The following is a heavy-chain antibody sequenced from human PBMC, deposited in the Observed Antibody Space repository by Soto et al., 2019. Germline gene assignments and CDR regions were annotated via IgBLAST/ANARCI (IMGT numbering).Heavy chain of an antibody. CDR3: ARAMTTVRYYYYGMDV. Sequence: GASVKVSCKASGGTFSSYAISWVRQAPGQGLEWMGGIIPIFGTANYAQKFQGRVTITADESTSTAYMELSSLRSEDTAVYYCARAMTTVRYYYYGMDVWGQGTTVTVSS. CDR1: GGTFSSYA. CDR2: IIPIFGTA. D-gene: IGHD4-4*01. V-gene: IGHV1-69*13. J-gene: IGHJ6*02.